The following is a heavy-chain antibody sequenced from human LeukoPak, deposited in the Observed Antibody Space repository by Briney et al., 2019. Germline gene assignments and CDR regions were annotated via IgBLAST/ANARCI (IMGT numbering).Heavy chain of an antibody. D-gene: IGHD6-13*01. V-gene: IGHV1-46*01. Sequence: ASVKVSCKASGYTFTGYYMHWVRQAPGQGLEWMGIINPSGGSTSYAQKFQGRVTMTRDTSTSTVYMELSSLRSEDTAVYYCARERGVALYSSSWYARRYFDYWGQGTLVTVSS. J-gene: IGHJ4*02. CDR2: INPSGGST. CDR3: ARERGVALYSSSWYARRYFDY. CDR1: GYTFTGYY.